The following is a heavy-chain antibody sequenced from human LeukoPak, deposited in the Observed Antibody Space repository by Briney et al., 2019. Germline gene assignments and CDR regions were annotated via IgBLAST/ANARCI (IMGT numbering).Heavy chain of an antibody. D-gene: IGHD5-12*01. Sequence: GGSLRLSCAASGFTFSSYAMSWVRQAPGKGLEWVSGISGSGGSTSYADSVKGRLTISRDNSRNTIYLQMNSLRVDDTAVYYCAKGAYDYIEIAYFDYWGQGSLVTVSS. CDR3: AKGAYDYIEIAYFDY. CDR2: ISGSGGST. CDR1: GFTFSSYA. V-gene: IGHV3-23*01. J-gene: IGHJ4*02.